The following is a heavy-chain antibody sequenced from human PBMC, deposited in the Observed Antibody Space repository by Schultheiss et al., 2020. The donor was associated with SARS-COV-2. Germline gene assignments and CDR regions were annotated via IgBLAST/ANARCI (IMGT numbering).Heavy chain of an antibody. V-gene: IGHV3-30*18. CDR2: ISYDGSNK. Sequence: GESLKISCAASGFTFSSYGMHWVRQTPGKGLEWVAVISYDGSNKYYADSVKGRFTISRDNSKNTLYLQMNSLRAEDTAVYYCAKSGGYSSSWYSEYFQHWGQGTLVTVSS. D-gene: IGHD6-13*01. CDR1: GFTFSSYG. J-gene: IGHJ1*01. CDR3: AKSGGYSSSWYSEYFQH.